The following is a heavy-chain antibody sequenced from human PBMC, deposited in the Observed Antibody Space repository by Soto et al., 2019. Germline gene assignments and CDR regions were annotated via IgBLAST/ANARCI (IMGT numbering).Heavy chain of an antibody. V-gene: IGHV3-23*01. D-gene: IGHD3-22*01. CDR2: ISGSGGST. J-gene: IGHJ4*02. Sequence: GGSLRLSCAASGFTFSSYAMSWVRQAPGKGLEWVSAISGSGGSTYYADSVKGRFTISRDNSKNTLYLQMNSLRAEDTAVYYCAKVPSPYYYDSSGYLELDYWGQGTLVTVSS. CDR1: GFTFSSYA. CDR3: AKVPSPYYYDSSGYLELDY.